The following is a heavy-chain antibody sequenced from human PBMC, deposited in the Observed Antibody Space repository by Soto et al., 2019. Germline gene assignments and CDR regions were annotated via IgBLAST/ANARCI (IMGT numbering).Heavy chain of an antibody. D-gene: IGHD3-10*02. V-gene: IGHV3-23*01. CDR2: ISGSAGTT. Sequence: GGSLRLSCSASGFTFSSFAMRWVRQAPGKGLEWVSAISGSAGTTYYADSVKGRFTISRDNSKNILYLQMNSLRSEYTAVYFCARRDVSTGAMDVWGQGTTVTVSS. J-gene: IGHJ6*02. CDR1: GFTFSSFA. CDR3: ARRDVSTGAMDV.